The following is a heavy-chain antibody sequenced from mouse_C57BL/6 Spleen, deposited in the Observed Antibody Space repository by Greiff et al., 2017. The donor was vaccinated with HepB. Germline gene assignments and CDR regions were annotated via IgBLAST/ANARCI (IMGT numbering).Heavy chain of an antibody. CDR2: IDPETGGT. D-gene: IGHD1-1*01. CDR1: GYTFTDYE. V-gene: IGHV1-15*01. CDR3: TRYHYGSSYCDY. J-gene: IGHJ2*01. Sequence: VQLQQSGAELVRPGASVTLSCKASGYTFTDYEMHWVKQTPVHGLEWIGAIDPETGGTAYNQKFKGKAILTADKSSSTAYMELRSLTSEDSAVYYCTRYHYGSSYCDYWAQGTTLTVSS.